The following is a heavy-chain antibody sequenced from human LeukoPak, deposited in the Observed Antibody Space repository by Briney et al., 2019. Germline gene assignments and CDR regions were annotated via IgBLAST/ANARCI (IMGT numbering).Heavy chain of an antibody. V-gene: IGHV1-69*05. Sequence: GASVKVSCKASGGTFSSYAISWVRQAPGQGLEWMGGIIPIFGIANYAQKFQGRVTITTDESTSTAYMELSSLRSEDTAVYYCARGYSSSSNAFDIWGQGTTVTVSS. D-gene: IGHD6-6*01. CDR3: ARGYSSSSNAFDI. CDR2: IIPIFGIA. J-gene: IGHJ3*02. CDR1: GGTFSSYA.